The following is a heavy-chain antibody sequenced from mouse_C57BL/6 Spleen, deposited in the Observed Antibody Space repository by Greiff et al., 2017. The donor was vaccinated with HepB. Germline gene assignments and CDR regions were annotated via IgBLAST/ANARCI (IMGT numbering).Heavy chain of an antibody. CDR3: ARHFYYYGSSAYAMDY. CDR2: IWSDGST. J-gene: IGHJ4*01. Sequence: QVTLKESGPGLVAPSQSLSITCTVSGFSLTSYGVHWVRQPPGKGLEWLVVIWSDGSTTYNSALKSRLSISKDNSKSQVFLKMNSLQTDDTAMYYCARHFYYYGSSAYAMDYWGQGTSVTVSS. D-gene: IGHD1-1*01. CDR1: GFSLTSYG. V-gene: IGHV2-6-1*01.